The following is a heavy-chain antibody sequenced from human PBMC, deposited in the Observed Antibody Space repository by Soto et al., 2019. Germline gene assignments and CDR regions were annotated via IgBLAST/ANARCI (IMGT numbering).Heavy chain of an antibody. J-gene: IGHJ4*02. CDR3: ARGGTDSSGHDY. D-gene: IGHD3-22*01. V-gene: IGHV1-69*13. CDR1: GGTFSSYA. CDR2: IIPIFGTA. Sequence: SVKVSCKASGGTFSSYAISWVRQAPGQGLEWMGGIIPIFGTANYAQKFQGRVTITADESTSTAYMELSSLRSEDTAVYYCARGGTDSSGHDYWGQGTLVTVSS.